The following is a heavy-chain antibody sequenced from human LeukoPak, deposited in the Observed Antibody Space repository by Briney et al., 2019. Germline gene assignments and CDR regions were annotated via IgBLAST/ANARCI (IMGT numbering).Heavy chain of an antibody. Sequence: GGSLRLSCAASGFTFSSYSMNWVRQAPGKGLEWVSSISSSSSYIYYADSVRGRFTISRDNAKNSLYLQMNSLRAEDTAVYYCARDPGLNLPDYWGQGTLVTVSS. CDR1: GFTFSSYS. CDR2: ISSSSSYI. J-gene: IGHJ4*02. CDR3: ARDPGLNLPDY. D-gene: IGHD3/OR15-3a*01. V-gene: IGHV3-21*01.